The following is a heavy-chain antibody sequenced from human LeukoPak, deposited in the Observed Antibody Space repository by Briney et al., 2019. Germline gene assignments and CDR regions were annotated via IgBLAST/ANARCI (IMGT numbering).Heavy chain of an antibody. D-gene: IGHD3/OR15-3a*01. CDR1: RFTFDTYT. J-gene: IGHJ4*02. CDR3: ARVRTAYYPDY. CDR2: ISSKSGYI. Sequence: GGSLRLSCVASRFTFDTYTMNWVRQAPGKGLEWVSSISSKSGYIHYADSVKGRFIISRDNAKNSLSLQMNSLRAEDTAVYYCARVRTAYYPDYWGQGTLVTVSS. V-gene: IGHV3-21*01.